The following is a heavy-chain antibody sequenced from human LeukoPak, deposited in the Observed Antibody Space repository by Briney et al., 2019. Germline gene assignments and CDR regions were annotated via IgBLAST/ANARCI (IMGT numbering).Heavy chain of an antibody. D-gene: IGHD5-24*01. CDR3: ARGGDGYKSNRFCHDY. V-gene: IGHV1-2*02. Sequence: ASVKVSCKASGYTFTGYYMHWVRQAPGQGLEWMAWINPNSGGTNYAQKFQGRVTMTRDTSISTAYMELSRLRSDDTAVYYCARGGDGYKSNRFCHDYWGQGTLVTVS. CDR2: INPNSGGT. CDR1: GYTFTGYY. J-gene: IGHJ4*02.